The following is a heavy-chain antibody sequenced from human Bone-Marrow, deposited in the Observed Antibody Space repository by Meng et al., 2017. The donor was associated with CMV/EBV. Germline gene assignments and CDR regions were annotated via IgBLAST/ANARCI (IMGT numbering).Heavy chain of an antibody. Sequence: GESLKISCVISGFTVNIAHMNWVRQAPGKGLEWVSVICDGGNTHYADFAKGRFIISRDSSTNTLYLQMNSLRADDTALYYCAVGHDSRKVAYWGQGTLVTGSS. J-gene: IGHJ4*02. D-gene: IGHD3-16*01. CDR1: GFTVNIAH. CDR3: AVGHDSRKVAY. V-gene: IGHV3-53*01. CDR2: ICDGGNT.